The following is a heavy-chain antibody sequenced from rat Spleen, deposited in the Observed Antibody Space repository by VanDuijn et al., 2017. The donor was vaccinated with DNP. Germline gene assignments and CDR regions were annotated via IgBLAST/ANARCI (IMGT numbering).Heavy chain of an antibody. CDR2: ISYSGRT. J-gene: IGHJ2*01. Sequence: EVQLQESGPGLVKPSQSLSLTCSVTGYSITSDYWGWIRKFPGNKMAWIGHISYSGRTTYNPSLKSRISISRDTSKNQFFLQLNSVSTDDTATYYCARQDVYYGFDYWGQGVMVTVSS. CDR1: GYSITSDY. CDR3: ARQDVYYGFDY. V-gene: IGHV3-1*01. D-gene: IGHD1-6*01.